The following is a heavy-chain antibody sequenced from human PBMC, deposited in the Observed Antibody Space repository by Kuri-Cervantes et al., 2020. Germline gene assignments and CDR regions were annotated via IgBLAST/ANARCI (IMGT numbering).Heavy chain of an antibody. J-gene: IGHJ6*02. CDR3: ASRGYSYGYDYYYGMDV. Sequence: ASVKVSCKASGYTFTDYYMHWVRLAPGQGLEWMGWINPNSGGADYAQKFQGRVTMTRDTSISTVYMELSRLRSDDTAVYYCASRGYSYGYDYYYGMDVWGQGTTVTVSS. CDR2: INPNSGGA. CDR1: GYTFTDYY. D-gene: IGHD5-18*01. V-gene: IGHV1-2*02.